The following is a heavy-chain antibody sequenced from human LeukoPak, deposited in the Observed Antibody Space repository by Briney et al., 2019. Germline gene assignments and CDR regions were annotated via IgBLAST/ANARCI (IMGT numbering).Heavy chain of an antibody. Sequence: GGSLRLSCATTGFIFNNYGMHWVRQAPGKGLEWVALMPYDGSNKYYADSVKGRFTISRDNSKNTLYLQMNSLRVEDTAIYYCARDLKMKYCDFWGQGTLVTVSS. V-gene: IGHV3-33*05. CDR2: MPYDGSNK. D-gene: IGHD5-24*01. CDR1: GFIFNNYG. J-gene: IGHJ4*02. CDR3: ARDLKMKYCDF.